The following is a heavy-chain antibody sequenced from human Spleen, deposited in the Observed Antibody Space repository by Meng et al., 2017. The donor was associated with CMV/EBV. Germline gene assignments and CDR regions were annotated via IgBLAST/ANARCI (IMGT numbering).Heavy chain of an antibody. CDR1: GGSISSYY. D-gene: IGHD4/OR15-4a*01. J-gene: IGHJ5*02. V-gene: IGHV4-59*08. CDR3: AGHERGAWLDP. Sequence: SETLSLTCTVAGGSISSYYWSWIRQPPGKALEWIGYIYYSGSTNYNPSLKSRVTISVDTSKNQFSLKLSSVTAADTAVYYCAGHERGAWLDPWGQGTLVTVSS. CDR2: IYYSGST.